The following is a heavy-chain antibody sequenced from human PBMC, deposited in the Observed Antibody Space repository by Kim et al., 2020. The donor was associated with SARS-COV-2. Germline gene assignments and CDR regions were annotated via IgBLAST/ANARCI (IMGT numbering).Heavy chain of an antibody. D-gene: IGHD6-13*01. CDR3: AKKRGYSSSWEDFDY. Sequence: DSVKGRFTISRDKSTNTLYLQMNILRAEDTAVYYWAKKRGYSSSWEDFDYWGQGTLVTVSS. J-gene: IGHJ4*02. V-gene: IGHV3-23*01.